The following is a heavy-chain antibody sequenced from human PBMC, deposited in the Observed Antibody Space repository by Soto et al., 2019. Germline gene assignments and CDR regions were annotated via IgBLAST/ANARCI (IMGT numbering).Heavy chain of an antibody. CDR2: ISSSGSTI. CDR3: ARDIAPVGYFDY. V-gene: IGHV3-48*03. J-gene: IGHJ4*02. CDR1: VFTFSSYE. Sequence: GGSLRLSCAASVFTFSSYEMNWVRQAPGKGLEWVSYISSSGSTIYYADSVKGRFTISRDNAKNSLYLQMNSLRAEDTAVYYCARDIAPVGYFDYWGQGTLVTVSS. D-gene: IGHD1-26*01.